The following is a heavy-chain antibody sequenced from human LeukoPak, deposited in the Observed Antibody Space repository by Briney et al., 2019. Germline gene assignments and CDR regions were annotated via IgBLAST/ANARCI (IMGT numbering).Heavy chain of an antibody. CDR3: ARVDNVYTNY. V-gene: IGHV1-8*01. J-gene: IGHJ4*02. CDR2: MNPNSGNT. CDR1: GYTFTSYD. D-gene: IGHD2-2*03. Sequence: ASVKVSCKASGYTFTSYDINWVRQATGQGLEWMGWMNPNSGNTGYAQKFQGRVTITADESTSTAYMELSSLRSEDTAVYYCARVDNVYTNYWGQGTLVTVSS.